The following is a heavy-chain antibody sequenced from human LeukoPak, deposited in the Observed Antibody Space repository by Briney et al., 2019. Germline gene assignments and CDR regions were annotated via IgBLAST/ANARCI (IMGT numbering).Heavy chain of an antibody. J-gene: IGHJ5*01. V-gene: IGHV3-7*01. CDR2: VRQDGNQK. D-gene: IGHD5-18*01. CDR1: GFTFSSYW. Sequence: GGSLRLSCAASGFTFSSYWMTWVRQAPGKGPEWVASVRQDGNQKYYVDSVKGRFTISRDNAMNSLYLQMSSLTAEDTAVYYCARWTHDSTYYWIDCWGEGTQVTVSS. CDR3: ARWTHDSTYYWIDC.